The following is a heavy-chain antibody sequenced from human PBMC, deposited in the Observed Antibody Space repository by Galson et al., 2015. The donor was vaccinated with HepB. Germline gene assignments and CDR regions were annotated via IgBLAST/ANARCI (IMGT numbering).Heavy chain of an antibody. Sequence: ETLSLTCAVYGGSFSGYYWSWIRQPPGKGLEWIGEINHSGSTNYNPSLKSRVTISVDTSKNQFSLKLSSVTAADTAVYYCARGSGDSSGYYVDYWGQGTLVTVSS. CDR3: ARGSGDSSGYYVDY. CDR1: GGSFSGYY. D-gene: IGHD3-22*01. CDR2: INHSGST. V-gene: IGHV4-34*01. J-gene: IGHJ4*02.